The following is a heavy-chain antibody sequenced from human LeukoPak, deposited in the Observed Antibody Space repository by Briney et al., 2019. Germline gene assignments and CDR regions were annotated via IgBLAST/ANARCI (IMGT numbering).Heavy chain of an antibody. CDR2: ISYDGSNK. J-gene: IGHJ4*02. CDR3: ARDRLRYFDWLLI. V-gene: IGHV3-30-3*01. D-gene: IGHD3-9*01. Sequence: GRSLXXXXAASGFTFSSYAMHWVRQAPGKGLXWVAVISYDGSNKYYADSVKGRFTISRDNSKNTLYLQMNSLRAEDTAVYYCARDRLRYFDWLLIWGQGTLVTVSS. CDR1: GFTFSSYA.